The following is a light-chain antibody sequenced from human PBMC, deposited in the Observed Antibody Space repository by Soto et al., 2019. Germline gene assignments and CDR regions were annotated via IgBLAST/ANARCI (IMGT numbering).Light chain of an antibody. CDR3: QQYNSWLWT. V-gene: IGKV3-15*01. Sequence: IVMTQSPATLCLSPWEGATLSCRASQSVSRKLAWYKQKPGQAPRPLSYGASTRAAGIPARFSGSGSGTEFTLIISSLKSEDSAVYYCQQYNSWLWTFGQGTKVDIK. CDR2: GAS. J-gene: IGKJ1*01. CDR1: QSVSRK.